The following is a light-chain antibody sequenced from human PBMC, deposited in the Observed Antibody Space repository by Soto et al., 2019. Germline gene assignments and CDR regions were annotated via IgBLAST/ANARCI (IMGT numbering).Light chain of an antibody. V-gene: IGKV1-27*01. CDR2: AAS. Sequence: DIQMTQCPSSLSASVGDRVTITCRASQGISNYLAWYQQKPGKVPKLLIYAASTLQSGVPSRFSGSGSGTDFTLTISSLQPEDVATYYCQKYNSARTFGQGTKVEIK. CDR1: QGISNY. CDR3: QKYNSART. J-gene: IGKJ1*01.